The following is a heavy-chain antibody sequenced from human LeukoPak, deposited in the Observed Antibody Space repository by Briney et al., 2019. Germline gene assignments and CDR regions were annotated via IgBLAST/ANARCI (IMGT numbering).Heavy chain of an antibody. J-gene: IGHJ4*02. CDR1: GFTFSSYW. CDR2: IKQDGSGK. CDR3: ARADQYYDFWSGYYPAYYFDY. Sequence: GGSLRLSCAASGFTFSSYWMSWVRQAPGKGLEWVANIKQDGSGKYYVDSVKGRFTISRDNAKNSLYLQMNSLRAEDTAVYYCARADQYYDFWSGYYPAYYFDYWGQGTLVTVSS. V-gene: IGHV3-7*01. D-gene: IGHD3-3*01.